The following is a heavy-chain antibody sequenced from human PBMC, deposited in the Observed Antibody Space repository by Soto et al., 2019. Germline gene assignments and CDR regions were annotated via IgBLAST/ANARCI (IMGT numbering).Heavy chain of an antibody. D-gene: IGHD3-22*01. CDR2: IYYSGST. CDR3: ARGFTMIVVVPSWSWFDP. J-gene: IGHJ5*02. CDR1: GGSISSGGYY. Sequence: KTSETLSLTCTVSGGSISSGGYYWSWIRQHPGKGLEWIGYIYYSGSTYYNPSLKSRVTISVDTSKNQFSLKLSSVTAADTAVYYCARGFTMIVVVPSWSWFDPWGQGTLVTVSS. V-gene: IGHV4-31*03.